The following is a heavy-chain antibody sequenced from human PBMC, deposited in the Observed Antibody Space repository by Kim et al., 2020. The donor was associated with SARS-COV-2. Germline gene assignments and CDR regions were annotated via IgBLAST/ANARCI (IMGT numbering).Heavy chain of an antibody. CDR2: T. CDR3: AKESSRHFQH. V-gene: IGHV3-23*01. D-gene: IGHD6-13*01. Sequence: TYYAGSVKGRYTISRDNSKKALYLQMNSLRAEDTAVYYCAKESSRHFQHWGQGTLVTVSS. J-gene: IGHJ1*01.